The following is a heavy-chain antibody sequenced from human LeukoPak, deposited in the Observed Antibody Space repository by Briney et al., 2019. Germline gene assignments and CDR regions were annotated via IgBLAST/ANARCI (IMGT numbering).Heavy chain of an antibody. V-gene: IGHV4-34*01. Sequence: KPSETLSLTCAVYGGSFSGYYWSWIRQPPGKGLEWIGEINHSGSTNYNPSLKSRVTISVDTSKNQFSLKLSSVTAADTAVYYCARSDYVWGSYRHDAFDIWGQGTMVTVSS. CDR1: GGSFSGYY. CDR2: INHSGST. J-gene: IGHJ3*02. D-gene: IGHD3-16*02. CDR3: ARSDYVWGSYRHDAFDI.